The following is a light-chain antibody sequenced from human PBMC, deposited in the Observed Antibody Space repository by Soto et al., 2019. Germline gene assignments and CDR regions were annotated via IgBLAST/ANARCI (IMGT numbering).Light chain of an antibody. CDR3: QQYNNWLPVT. CDR1: QSVTRN. Sequence: EIVMTQSPATLSVSPGERATLSCRASQSVTRNLAWYQQKPGQAPRLLIYGATIRATGIPARFSGSGSGTEFTLTISSLQSEDFAVYYCQQYNNWLPVTFGQGTKLEI. J-gene: IGKJ2*01. CDR2: GAT. V-gene: IGKV3-15*01.